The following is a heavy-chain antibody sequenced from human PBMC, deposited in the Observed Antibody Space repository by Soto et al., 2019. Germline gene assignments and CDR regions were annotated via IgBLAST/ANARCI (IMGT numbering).Heavy chain of an antibody. Sequence: GASVKVSCKASGYTFTSYYMHWVRQAPGQGLEWMGIINPSGGSTSYAQKFQGRVTMTRDTSTSTVYMELSSLRSEDTAVYYCARYRSKIFGVVSYYYYGIDVCGQGPTVTVYS. CDR1: GYTFTSYY. CDR2: INPSGGST. J-gene: IGHJ6*02. V-gene: IGHV1-46*01. CDR3: ARYRSKIFGVVSYYYYGIDV. D-gene: IGHD3-3*01.